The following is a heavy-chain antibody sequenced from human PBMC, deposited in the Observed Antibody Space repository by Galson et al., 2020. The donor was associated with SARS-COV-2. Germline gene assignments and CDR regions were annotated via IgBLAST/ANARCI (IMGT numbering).Heavy chain of an antibody. CDR3: ARCPYITVTDIRGAFDI. V-gene: IGHV4-30-4*01. D-gene: IGHD2-21*02. CDR2: IYDTGST. Sequence: SETLSLTCTVSGDSVSSADYYWSWIRQSPGKGLECIGYIYDTGSTYYNPSLKSRATISVDTSNNQFSLRLTSVTAADTAVYYCARCPYITVTDIRGAFDIWCQGTMVTFSS. J-gene: IGHJ3*02. CDR1: GDSVSSADYY.